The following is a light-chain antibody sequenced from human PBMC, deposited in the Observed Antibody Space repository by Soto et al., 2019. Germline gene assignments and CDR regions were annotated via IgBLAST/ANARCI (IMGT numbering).Light chain of an antibody. CDR1: QTISSW. V-gene: IGKV1-5*03. CDR2: KAS. Sequence: DIQMTQSPSTLSGSVGDRVTITCRASQTISSWLAWYQQYPGKAPKLLIYKASRLETGVPSSFSGSGSGTEFTLNISSLQPDDFATYYCQQYNSYPLTFGGGTKVDIK. CDR3: QQYNSYPLT. J-gene: IGKJ4*01.